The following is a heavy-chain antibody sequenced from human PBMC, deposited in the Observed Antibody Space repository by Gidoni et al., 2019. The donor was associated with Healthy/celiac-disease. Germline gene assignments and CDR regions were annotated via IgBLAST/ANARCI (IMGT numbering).Heavy chain of an antibody. V-gene: IGHV4-39*01. D-gene: IGHD2-15*01. CDR1: GGSISRSSYY. J-gene: IGHJ4*02. CDR3: ARRLYCSGGSCVKAFDY. CDR2: IYYSGST. Sequence: QLQLQESSPGLVKPSETQSLTCTVSGGSISRSSYYGGWIRQPPGKGLEWIGSIYYSGSTYYTPSLKSRVTISVDTSKNQFSLKLSSVTAADTAVYYCARRLYCSGGSCVKAFDYWGQGTLVTVSS.